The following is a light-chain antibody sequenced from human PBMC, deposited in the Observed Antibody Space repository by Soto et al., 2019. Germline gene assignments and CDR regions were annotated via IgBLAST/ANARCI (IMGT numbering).Light chain of an antibody. CDR1: QSVSSN. Sequence: EIVMTQSPATLSVSPGERATLSCRASQSVSSNLAWYQQKPGQAPRLLIYGASTRSTGIPARISGSGSGTEFTLTISSLQSEEFAAYYCHQYNNWPMTFGQGTKVEIK. CDR3: HQYNNWPMT. CDR2: GAS. J-gene: IGKJ1*01. V-gene: IGKV3-15*01.